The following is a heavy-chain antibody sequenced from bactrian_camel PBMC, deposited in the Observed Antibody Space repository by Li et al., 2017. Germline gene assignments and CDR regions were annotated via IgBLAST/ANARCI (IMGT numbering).Heavy chain of an antibody. J-gene: IGHJ4*01. CDR3: AAEGPVSRCTYGGALAPGEKSY. V-gene: IGHV3S53*01. Sequence: QLVESGGGSVQAGGSLTLSCKATGYMSDHYCMAWFRQTPGKQREGVAAIEHTGRSRSATYAPFVRGRFTITKDNAQNSLTLRLSSLEPEDTAIYYCAAEGPVSRCTYGGALAPGEKSYWSQGTQVTVS. D-gene: IGHD7*01. CDR2: IEHTGRSRSA. CDR1: GYMSDHYC.